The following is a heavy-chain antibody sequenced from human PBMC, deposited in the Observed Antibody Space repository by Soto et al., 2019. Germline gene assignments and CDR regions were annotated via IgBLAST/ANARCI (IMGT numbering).Heavy chain of an antibody. CDR1: GGTFSSYA. Sequence: QVQLVQSGAEVKKPGSSVKVSCKASGGTFSSYAICWVRQAPGQGLEWMGGIIPIFGTANYAQKFQGRVTMTADESTSAAYMELSSLSSEDTAVYYWVSQHGAWRPQGYWGQGTLVTVSS. J-gene: IGHJ4*02. CDR3: VSQHGAWRPQGY. D-gene: IGHD1-26*01. V-gene: IGHV1-69*12. CDR2: IIPIFGTA.